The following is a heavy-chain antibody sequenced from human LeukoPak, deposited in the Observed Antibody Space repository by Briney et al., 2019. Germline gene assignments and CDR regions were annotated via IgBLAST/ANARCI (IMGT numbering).Heavy chain of an antibody. CDR2: ITGSGGGT. Sequence: GVSLRLSCAASGLTFGDYWMSWVRQAPGKGLEWVSAITGSGGGTYSADSVKGRFTISRDNAKNSLYLQMNSLRDEDTAVYYCARDSYDILTGIDYWGQGTLVTVSS. CDR3: ARDSYDILTGIDY. D-gene: IGHD3-9*01. J-gene: IGHJ4*02. V-gene: IGHV3-23*01. CDR1: GLTFGDYW.